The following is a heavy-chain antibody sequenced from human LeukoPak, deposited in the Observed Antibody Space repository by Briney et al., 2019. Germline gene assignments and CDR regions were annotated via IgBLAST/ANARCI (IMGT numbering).Heavy chain of an antibody. CDR1: GGTFSSYA. Sequence: GASVKVSCKASGGTFSSYAISWVRQAPGQGLEWMGGIIPIFGTANYAQKFQGRVTITTDESTSTAYMELSSLRSEDTAVYYCARGWTGATVYFDYWGQGTLVTVSS. V-gene: IGHV1-69*05. CDR3: ARGWTGATVYFDY. D-gene: IGHD1-26*01. J-gene: IGHJ4*02. CDR2: IIPIFGTA.